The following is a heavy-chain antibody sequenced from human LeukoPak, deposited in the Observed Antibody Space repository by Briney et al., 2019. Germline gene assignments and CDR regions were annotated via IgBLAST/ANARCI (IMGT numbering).Heavy chain of an antibody. D-gene: IGHD3-22*01. CDR3: ASGEKGDYYDSSGFSND. J-gene: IGHJ4*02. Sequence: TSETLSLTCTVSGGSIRSSSYYWGWIRQPPGKGLEWIGSIYYSGSTYYNPSLKSRVTISVDTSKNQFSLKLSSVTAADTAVYYCASGEKGDYYDSSGFSNDWGQGTLVTVSS. CDR2: IYYSGST. V-gene: IGHV4-39*07. CDR1: GGSIRSSSYY.